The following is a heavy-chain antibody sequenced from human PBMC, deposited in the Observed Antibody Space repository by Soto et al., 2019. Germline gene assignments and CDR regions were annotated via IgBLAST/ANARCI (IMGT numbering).Heavy chain of an antibody. V-gene: IGHV4-30-4*01. Sequence: QVQLQESGPGLVKPSQTLSLTCTVSGGSISSGDYYWSWIRQPPGKGLEWIGYIYYSGSTYYNPSLKSRVTISVSTSKTQFSLKLGSGPAADTAVYYSASGPLTYYDDVWGSYRPYYFDYWGQGTLVTVSS. CDR2: IYYSGST. J-gene: IGHJ4*02. D-gene: IGHD3-16*02. CDR3: ASGPLTYYDDVWGSYRPYYFDY. CDR1: GGSISSGDYY.